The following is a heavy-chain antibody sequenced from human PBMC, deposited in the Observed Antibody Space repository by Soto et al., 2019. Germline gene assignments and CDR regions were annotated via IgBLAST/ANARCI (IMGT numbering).Heavy chain of an antibody. J-gene: IGHJ3*02. Sequence: SETLSLTCTVSGGSISSYYWSWIRQPPGKGLEWIGYIYYSGSTNYNPSLKSRVTISVDTSKNQFSLKLSSVTAADTAVYYCARGTQDFYDILTGYLFDIWGQGTMVTVSS. CDR1: GGSISSYY. D-gene: IGHD3-9*01. V-gene: IGHV4-59*01. CDR2: IYYSGST. CDR3: ARGTQDFYDILTGYLFDI.